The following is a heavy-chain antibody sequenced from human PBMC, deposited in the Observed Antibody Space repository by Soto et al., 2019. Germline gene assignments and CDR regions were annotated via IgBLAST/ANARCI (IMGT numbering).Heavy chain of an antibody. D-gene: IGHD3-22*01. CDR2: IYHSGNT. V-gene: IGHV4-4*02. CDR1: SASINSTNW. J-gene: IGHJ6*03. Sequence: QVHLQESGPGLVKPSGTLSLTCAVSSASINSTNWWTWVRQPPGKGLEWIGEIYHSGNTNYNPSLKSRVTISLNKSKNQFSLRLSSVTASDTAVYYCARGHHGYSSYYYYYLDVWGKGTTVTVSS. CDR3: ARGHHGYSSYYYYYLDV.